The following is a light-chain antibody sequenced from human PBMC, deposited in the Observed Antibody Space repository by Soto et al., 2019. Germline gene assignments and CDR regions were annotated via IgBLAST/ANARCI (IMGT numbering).Light chain of an antibody. CDR1: QSVSSSF. V-gene: IGKV3-20*01. CDR2: GAS. Sequence: EIVLTQSPGTLSLSPGERATLSCRASQSVSSSFLAWYQQKPGQAPRLLICGASSRATGIPDRFSGSGSGTDFTLTISRLEPEDVAVYYCQQYGNSPLTFGGGTKVEIK. J-gene: IGKJ4*01. CDR3: QQYGNSPLT.